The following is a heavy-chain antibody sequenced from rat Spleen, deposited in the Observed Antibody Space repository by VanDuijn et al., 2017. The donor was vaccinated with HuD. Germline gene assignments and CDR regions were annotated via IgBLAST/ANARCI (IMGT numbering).Heavy chain of an antibody. Sequence: EVQLVESGGNLVQPGRSLRLSCAASGFTFNSFSMTWMRQAPKKGLEWVATITSGGSNTYYPDSVKGRFTISRDNAKNTQSLQMDSLRSEDTAIYYCTRGYVMDAWGQGASVTVSS. CDR2: ITSGGSNT. CDR3: TRGYVMDA. J-gene: IGHJ4*01. CDR1: GFTFNSFS. V-gene: IGHV5S13*01.